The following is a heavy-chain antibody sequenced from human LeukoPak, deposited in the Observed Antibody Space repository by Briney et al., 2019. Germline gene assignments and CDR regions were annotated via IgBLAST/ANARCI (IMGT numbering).Heavy chain of an antibody. J-gene: IGHJ6*03. Sequence: SETLSLTCTVSGDSISSSSYYWSWIRQPAGKGLEWIGRIYTSGSTNYNPSLKSRVTMSVDTSKNQFSLKLSSVTAADTAVYYCARVRQGIAVAAPYYYYYMDVWGKGTTVTVSS. CDR1: GDSISSSSYY. CDR3: ARVRQGIAVAAPYYYYYMDV. CDR2: IYTSGST. V-gene: IGHV4-61*02. D-gene: IGHD6-19*01.